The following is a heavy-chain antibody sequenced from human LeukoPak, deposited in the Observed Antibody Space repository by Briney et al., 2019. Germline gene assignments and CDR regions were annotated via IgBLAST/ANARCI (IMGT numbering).Heavy chain of an antibody. CDR1: GFAFCKYG. Sequence: GGSLRLSCAASGFAFCKYGMSWVRQAPGKGLEWVAFIRYDGSNKYYADSVKGRFTVSRDNSKNTLYLQMKSLRAEDTAVYYCAKGGGYEAQYYYYYLDVWGKGTTVTISS. J-gene: IGHJ6*03. CDR3: AKGGGYEAQYYYYYLDV. V-gene: IGHV3-30*02. CDR2: IRYDGSNK. D-gene: IGHD5-12*01.